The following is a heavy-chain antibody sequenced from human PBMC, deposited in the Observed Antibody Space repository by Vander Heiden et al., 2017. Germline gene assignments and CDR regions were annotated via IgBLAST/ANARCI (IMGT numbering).Heavy chain of an antibody. CDR1: GGPIRRSSYY. V-gene: IGHV4-39*01. CDR3: ARHRGGREAGAGPQTGFDP. Sequence: QLQLQESDPGLVKPSETLSLTCTVSGGPIRRSSYYGGWIRQPPGKGRGWIGSIDYSGSTYYNPSLKRRGSISVDTSKNQCSLKRSPVSAPDPAVYYRARHRGGREAGAGPQTGFDPCGRGRLSTLS. D-gene: IGHD6-13*01. CDR2: IDYSGST. J-gene: IGHJ5*02.